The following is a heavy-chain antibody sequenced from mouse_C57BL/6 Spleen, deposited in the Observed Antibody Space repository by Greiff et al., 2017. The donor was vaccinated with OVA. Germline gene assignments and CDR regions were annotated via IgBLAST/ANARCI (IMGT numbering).Heavy chain of an antibody. CDR3: AKGGGLDY. D-gene: IGHD3-3*01. V-gene: IGHV1-26*01. J-gene: IGHJ2*01. CDR1: GYTFTDYY. CDR2: INPNNGGT. Sequence: EVQLQQSGPELVKPGASVKISCKASGYTFTDYYMNWVKQSHGKSLEWIGDINPNNGGTSYNQKFKRKATLTVDKSSSTAYMELRSLTSEDSAVYYCAKGGGLDYWGQGTTLTVSS.